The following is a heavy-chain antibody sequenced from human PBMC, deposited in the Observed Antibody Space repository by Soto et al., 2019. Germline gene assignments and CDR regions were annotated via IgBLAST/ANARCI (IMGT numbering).Heavy chain of an antibody. CDR2: INHSGST. J-gene: IGHJ1*01. V-gene: IGHV4-34*01. Sequence: QVQLQQWGAGLLKPSETLSLTCAVYGGSFSGYYWSWIRQPPGKGLEWIGEINHSGSTNYNPSLKSRVTISVDTSKNQFSLKLSSVTAADTAVYYCARGAEYQLLRAEYFQHWGQGTLVTVSS. CDR1: GGSFSGYY. CDR3: ARGAEYQLLRAEYFQH. D-gene: IGHD2-2*01.